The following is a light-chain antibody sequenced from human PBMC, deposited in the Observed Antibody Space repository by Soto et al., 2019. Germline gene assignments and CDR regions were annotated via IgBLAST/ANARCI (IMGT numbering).Light chain of an antibody. V-gene: IGLV1-40*01. J-gene: IGLJ1*01. CDR3: QSYDSSLSSYV. Sequence: QSVLTRQPSVSGAPGQRVTISCTGSSSNIGAGYDVHWYQQLPGTAPKLLIYGNTNRPSGVPDRFSGSKSGTSASLAITGLQAEDEADYYCQSYDSSLSSYVFGTGTKVTVL. CDR1: SSNIGAGYD. CDR2: GNT.